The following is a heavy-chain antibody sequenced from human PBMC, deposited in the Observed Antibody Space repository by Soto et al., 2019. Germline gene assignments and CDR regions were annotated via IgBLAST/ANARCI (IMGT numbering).Heavy chain of an antibody. CDR1: GYSISSGYY. CDR3: ASITMVRGVIILHDAFDI. CDR2: IYHSGST. V-gene: IGHV4-38-2*01. J-gene: IGHJ3*02. Sequence: SETLSLTCAVSGYSISSGYYWGWIRQPPGKGLEWIGSIYHSGSTYYNPSLKGRVTISVDTSKNQFSLKLSSVTAADTAVYYCASITMVRGVIILHDAFDIWGQGTMVTVS. D-gene: IGHD3-10*01.